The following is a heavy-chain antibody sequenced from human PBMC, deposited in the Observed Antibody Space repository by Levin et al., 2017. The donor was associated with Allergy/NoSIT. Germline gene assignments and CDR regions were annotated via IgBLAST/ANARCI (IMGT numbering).Heavy chain of an antibody. D-gene: IGHD1-1*01. CDR3: ARAPRGGYAIDY. V-gene: IGHV3-21*06. CDR1: GFTFSDYS. CDR2: ISSSSSYT. Sequence: GGSLRLSCAASGFTFSDYSMDWVRQAPGKGLEWVSSISSSSSYTYYAASVKGRFTISRDNAKNSLFLQMNSLRAEDTAMYYCARAPRGGYAIDYWGQGTLVTVS. J-gene: IGHJ4*02.